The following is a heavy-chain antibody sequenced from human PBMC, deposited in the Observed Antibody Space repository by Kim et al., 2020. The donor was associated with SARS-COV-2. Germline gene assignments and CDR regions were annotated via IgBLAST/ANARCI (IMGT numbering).Heavy chain of an antibody. Sequence: DSVRGRFTISRDNSNNTLYLQMTSLRSEDTALYYCARGFCTSNTCYDAFDLWGQGTVVTVSS. V-gene: IGHV3-30*01. J-gene: IGHJ3*01. D-gene: IGHD2-2*01. CDR3: ARGFCTSNTCYDAFDL.